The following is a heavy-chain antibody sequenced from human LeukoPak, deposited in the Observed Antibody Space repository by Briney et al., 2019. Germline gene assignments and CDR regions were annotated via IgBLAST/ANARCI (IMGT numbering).Heavy chain of an antibody. J-gene: IGHJ6*03. D-gene: IGHD2-15*01. CDR3: ARVLRYCSGGNCYSGGLGYMDV. Sequence: GGSLRLSCAASGFTFSSYAMSWVRQAPGKGLECISGFSGSGGSTYYADSVKGRFTISRDNAKNSLFLQMNSLRAEDTAVYYCARVLRYCSGGNCYSGGLGYMDVWGKGTTVTISS. CDR1: GFTFSSYA. V-gene: IGHV3-23*01. CDR2: FSGSGGST.